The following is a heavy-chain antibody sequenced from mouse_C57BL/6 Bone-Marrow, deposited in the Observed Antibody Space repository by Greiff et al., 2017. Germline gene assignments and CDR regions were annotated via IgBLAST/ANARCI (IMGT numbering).Heavy chain of an antibody. J-gene: IGHJ2*01. CDR2: IYPRSGNT. V-gene: IGHV1-81*01. D-gene: IGHD2-5*01. CDR1: GYTFTSYG. Sequence: VQLVESGAELARPGASVKLSCKASGYTFTSYGISWVKQRTGQGLEWIGEIYPRSGNTYYNEKFKGKATLTADKSSSTAYMELRSLTSEDSAVYFCARGGSNYHYFDYWGQGTTLTVSS. CDR3: ARGGSNYHYFDY.